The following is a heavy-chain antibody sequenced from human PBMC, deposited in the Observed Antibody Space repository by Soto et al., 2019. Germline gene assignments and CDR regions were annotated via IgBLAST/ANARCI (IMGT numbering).Heavy chain of an antibody. CDR2: INPSGGST. V-gene: IGHV1-46*03. Sequence: ASVKVSCKASGYTFTSYYMHWVRQAPGQGLEWMGIINPSGGSTSYAQKFQGRVTMTRDTSTSTVYMELSSLRSEDTAVYYCATSFPYVWGSYRYDYWGQGTLLTSPQ. J-gene: IGHJ4*02. CDR3: ATSFPYVWGSYRYDY. D-gene: IGHD3-16*02. CDR1: GYTFTSYY.